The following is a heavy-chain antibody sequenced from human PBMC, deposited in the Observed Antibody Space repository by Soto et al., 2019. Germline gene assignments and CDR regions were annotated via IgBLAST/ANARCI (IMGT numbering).Heavy chain of an antibody. J-gene: IGHJ4*02. D-gene: IGHD3-10*01. CDR2: IYWNDDK. CDR3: AHWGEDFHYYGSGSYYPYFDY. V-gene: IGHV2-5*01. Sequence: SGAKPVNHKQTLTMTCTFSGFSLSTRGVGVGWIRQPPGKALEWLALIYWNDDKRYGPSLKSRLTITKDTSKNQVVLTMTNMDPVDTATYYCAHWGEDFHYYGSGSYYPYFDYWGQGTLVTVSS. CDR1: GFSLSTRGVG.